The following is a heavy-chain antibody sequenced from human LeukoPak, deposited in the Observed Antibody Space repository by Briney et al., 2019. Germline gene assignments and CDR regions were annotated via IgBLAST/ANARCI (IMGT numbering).Heavy chain of an antibody. D-gene: IGHD3-10*01. CDR3: AKDGRSNYFYYYTMDV. V-gene: IGHV3-23*01. J-gene: IGHJ6*01. CDR2: ISGSGGST. Sequence: GGSLRLSCAASGFTFSSYAMSWVRQAPGKGLEWVSAISGSGGSTYDADSVKGRFTVSRDNSKNTLYLEMNSLRADDTAVYYCAKDGRSNYFYYYTMDVWGQGTAVTVSS. CDR1: GFTFSSYA.